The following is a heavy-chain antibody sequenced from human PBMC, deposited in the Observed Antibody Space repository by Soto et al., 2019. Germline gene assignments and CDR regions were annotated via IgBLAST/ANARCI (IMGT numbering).Heavy chain of an antibody. CDR3: ARQVLITVGYNWFDP. J-gene: IGHJ5*02. CDR2: IYYSGNT. D-gene: IGHD4-17*01. CDR1: GGSISSSSYY. V-gene: IGHV4-39*01. Sequence: SETLSLTCTVSGGSISSSSYYWGWIRQPPGKGLEWIGSIYYSGNTYYNPSLKSRVTISVDTSKNQFSLKLSSVTAADTAVYYCARQVLITVGYNWFDPWGQGTLVTVSS.